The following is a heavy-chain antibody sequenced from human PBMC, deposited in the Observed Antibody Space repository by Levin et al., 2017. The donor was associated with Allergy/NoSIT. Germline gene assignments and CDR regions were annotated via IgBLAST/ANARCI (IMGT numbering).Heavy chain of an antibody. CDR2: IYYSGST. J-gene: IGHJ5*02. V-gene: IGHV4-59*01. Sequence: PGGSLRLSCTASGGSISSYYWSWIRQPPGKGLEWIGYIYYSGSTNYNPSLKSRVTISVDTSKSQCSLRLSSVTAADTAAYCCAGGRWGSSWTSCNWFDPWGQGTLVTVSS. CDR1: GGSISSYY. CDR3: AGGRWGSSWTSCNWFDP. D-gene: IGHD6-13*01.